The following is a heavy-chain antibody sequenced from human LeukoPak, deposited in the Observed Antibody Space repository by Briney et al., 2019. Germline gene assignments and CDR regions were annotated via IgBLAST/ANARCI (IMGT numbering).Heavy chain of an antibody. CDR2: IYPADSDT. D-gene: IGHD2-2*01. Sequence: GESLKISCKGCGYSFASFWIGWVRQMPGKGLEWMGVIYPADSDTRYSPSFQGQVTISADKSTSTAYLQWSTLKASDTAIYYCARQSAAAQYTNWFDPWGQGTLVTVSS. V-gene: IGHV5-51*01. J-gene: IGHJ5*02. CDR3: ARQSAAAQYTNWFDP. CDR1: GYSFASFW.